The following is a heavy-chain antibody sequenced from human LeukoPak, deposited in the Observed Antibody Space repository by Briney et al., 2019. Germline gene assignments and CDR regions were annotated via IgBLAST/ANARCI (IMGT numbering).Heavy chain of an antibody. Sequence: SETLSLTCTVSGGSISSYYWSWIRQPAGKGLEWIGRIYTSGSTNYNPSLKSRVTISVDTSKNQFSLKLNSVTAADTAVYYCARYVWGSYPGLYYFDYWGQGTLVTVSS. J-gene: IGHJ4*02. CDR2: IYTSGST. CDR1: GGSISSYY. D-gene: IGHD3-16*02. CDR3: ARYVWGSYPGLYYFDY. V-gene: IGHV4-4*07.